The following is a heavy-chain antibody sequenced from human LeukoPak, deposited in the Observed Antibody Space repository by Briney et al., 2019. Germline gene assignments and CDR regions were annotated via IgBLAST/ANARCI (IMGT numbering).Heavy chain of an antibody. CDR1: GGSISSYY. D-gene: IGHD1-14*01. Sequence: SETLSLTCTVSGGSISSYYWSWIRQSAGKGLEWIGRIFTSGSPNYNPSLKSRVTMSLDTSKNQLSLKLRSVNAANTAVYYCARDTITATNYPAWGQGILVTVSS. J-gene: IGHJ4*02. V-gene: IGHV4-4*07. CDR3: ARDTITATNYPA. CDR2: IFTSGSP.